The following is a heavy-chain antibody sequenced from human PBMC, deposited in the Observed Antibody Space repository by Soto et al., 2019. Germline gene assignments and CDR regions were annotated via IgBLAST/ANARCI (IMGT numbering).Heavy chain of an antibody. CDR2: IWYDGSNK. J-gene: IGHJ4*02. CDR1: GFTFSSYG. CDR3: AKDALVDYYDSSGYGVY. D-gene: IGHD3-22*01. Sequence: PGGSLRLSCAASGFTFSSYGMHWVRQAPGKGLEWVAVIWYDGSNKYYADSVKGRFTISRDNSKNTLYLQMNSLRAEDTAVYYCAKDALVDYYDSSGYGVYWGQGTLVTVSS. V-gene: IGHV3-33*06.